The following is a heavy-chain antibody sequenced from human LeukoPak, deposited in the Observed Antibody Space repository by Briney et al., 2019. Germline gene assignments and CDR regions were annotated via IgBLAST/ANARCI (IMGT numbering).Heavy chain of an antibody. Sequence: SETLSLTCAVYGGSFSGYYWSWIRQPPGKGLEWIGEINHSGSTNYNPSLKSRVTIPVDTSKNQFSLKLSSVTAADTAVYYCARVRVADYYYYGMDVWGQGTTVTVSS. CDR2: INHSGST. V-gene: IGHV4-34*01. CDR3: ARVRVADYYYYGMDV. CDR1: GGSFSGYY. J-gene: IGHJ6*02.